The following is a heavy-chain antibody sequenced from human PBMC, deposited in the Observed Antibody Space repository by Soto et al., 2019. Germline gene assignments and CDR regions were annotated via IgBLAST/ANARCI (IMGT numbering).Heavy chain of an antibody. CDR1: GFTFSDNP. CDR3: VRDHDFAFDT. Sequence: EAHLVESGGGLVQPGVSLRLSCAASGFTFSDNPMNWVRLAPGKGLEWVSHTRSDGTTIYYADSVKGRFTISRDNAKNSLDLHMNSLRDEDKAIYYCVRDHDFAFDTWGQGTLVTVSS. V-gene: IGHV3-48*02. D-gene: IGHD2-21*02. J-gene: IGHJ4*02. CDR2: TRSDGTTI.